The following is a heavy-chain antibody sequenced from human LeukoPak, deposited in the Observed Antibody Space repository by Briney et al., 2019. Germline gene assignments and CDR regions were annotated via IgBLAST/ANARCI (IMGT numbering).Heavy chain of an antibody. CDR2: ISDSGDST. V-gene: IGHV3-23*01. CDR3: AKANVKYCSGGSCFDAFDI. Sequence: PGGSLRLSCAASGFTFIVNALSWVRQAPGKGLEWVSTISDSGDSTWYADSVKGRFTITRDNSKNTLYLQMNSLGAEDTAVYYCAKANVKYCSGGSCFDAFDIWGQGTMVTVSS. CDR1: GFTFIVNA. J-gene: IGHJ3*02. D-gene: IGHD2-15*01.